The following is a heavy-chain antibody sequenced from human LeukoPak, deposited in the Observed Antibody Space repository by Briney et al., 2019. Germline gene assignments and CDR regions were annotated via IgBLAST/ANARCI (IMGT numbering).Heavy chain of an antibody. CDR3: AKGEGPTVGIT. Sequence: GGSLRLSCAASGFTFSSYWMSWVRQAPGKGLEWVANIKQDGSEKYYVDSVKGRFTISRDNSKNTLFLQMGSLRAEDTAVYYCAKGEGPTVGITWGQGTLVTVTS. J-gene: IGHJ4*02. CDR2: IKQDGSEK. V-gene: IGHV3-7*03. D-gene: IGHD1-7*01. CDR1: GFTFSSYW.